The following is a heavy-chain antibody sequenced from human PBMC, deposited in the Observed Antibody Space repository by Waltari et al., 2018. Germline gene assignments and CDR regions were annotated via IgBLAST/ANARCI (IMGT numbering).Heavy chain of an antibody. Sequence: EVQLVESGGGLVQPGRSLRLSCAASGFTFDDYAMHWVRQAPGKGLGGVSGISWNSGSIGYADSVKGRFTISRDNAKNSLYLQMNSLRAEDTALYYCAKDNAYYYGSGSYSLTEGAFDIWGQGTMVTVSS. CDR3: AKDNAYYYGSGSYSLTEGAFDI. J-gene: IGHJ3*02. CDR2: ISWNSGSI. CDR1: GFTFDDYA. D-gene: IGHD3-10*01. V-gene: IGHV3-9*01.